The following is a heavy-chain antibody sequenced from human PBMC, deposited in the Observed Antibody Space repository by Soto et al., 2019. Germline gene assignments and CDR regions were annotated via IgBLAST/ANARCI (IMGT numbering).Heavy chain of an antibody. CDR3: AREPGIAGAGTPRRSYDFDF. J-gene: IGHJ4*02. CDR1: GYTFTGYY. D-gene: IGHD6-19*01. CDR2: ITPNTGGT. V-gene: IGHV1-2*02. Sequence: QVQLVQSGAEVKKPGASVKVSCKASGYTFTGYYMHWVRQAPGQGLEWMGCITPNTGGTDYAQKFPGAVTMPMDTSVSTAYMVVSRLRSDDTAVYYCAREPGIAGAGTPRRSYDFDFWGQGTLVTVSS.